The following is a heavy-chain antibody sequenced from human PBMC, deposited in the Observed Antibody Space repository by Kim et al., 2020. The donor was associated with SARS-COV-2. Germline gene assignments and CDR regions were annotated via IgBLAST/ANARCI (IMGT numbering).Heavy chain of an antibody. CDR3: ARVLIAGPNGPGY. V-gene: IGHV3-74*01. J-gene: IGHJ4*02. D-gene: IGHD6-13*01. Sequence: ANTVKGTFTISRDNAKNTLYLQMNSLRAEDTAVYYCARVLIAGPNGPGYWGQGTLVTVSS.